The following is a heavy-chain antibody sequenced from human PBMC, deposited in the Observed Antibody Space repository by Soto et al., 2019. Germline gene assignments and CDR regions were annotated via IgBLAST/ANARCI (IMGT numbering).Heavy chain of an antibody. CDR3: ARVDSSSGFDY. D-gene: IGHD6-6*01. CDR1: GYSISSGYY. V-gene: IGHV4-38-2*01. CDR2: IYHSGST. J-gene: IGHJ4*02. Sequence: SETLSLTCAVSGYSISSGYYWGWIRQPPGKGLEWIGSIYHSGSTYYNPSLKSRVTISVDTSKNQFSLRLTSVTAADTAVYYCARVDSSSGFDYWGQGTLVTAPQ.